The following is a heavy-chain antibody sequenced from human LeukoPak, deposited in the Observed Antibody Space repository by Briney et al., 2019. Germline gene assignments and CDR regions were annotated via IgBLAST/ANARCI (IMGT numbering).Heavy chain of an antibody. V-gene: IGHV3-30*18. CDR3: AKSPGQRYSSSWYLFDY. D-gene: IGHD6-13*01. CDR1: GFTFSSYG. CDR2: ISYDGSNK. J-gene: IGHJ4*02. Sequence: GGSLRLSCAASGFTFSSYGMHWVRQDPGKGLEWVAVISYDGSNKYYADSVKGRFTISRDNSKNTLYLQMNSLRAEDTAVYYCAKSPGQRYSSSWYLFDYWGQGPLVTVSS.